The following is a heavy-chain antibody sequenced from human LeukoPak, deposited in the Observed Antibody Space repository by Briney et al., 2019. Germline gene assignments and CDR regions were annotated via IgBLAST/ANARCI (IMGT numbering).Heavy chain of an antibody. Sequence: GESLKISCKGSGYTFTSYWIGWVRQMPGKGLEWMGIIYPGDSDTRYSPSFQGQVTISAASSINTAYLQWTSLKASDTAMYYCARSSTIAMAEIYFDYWGQGTLVTVSS. CDR3: ARSSTIAMAEIYFDY. J-gene: IGHJ4*02. D-gene: IGHD6-19*01. CDR1: GYTFTSYW. CDR2: IYPGDSDT. V-gene: IGHV5-51*01.